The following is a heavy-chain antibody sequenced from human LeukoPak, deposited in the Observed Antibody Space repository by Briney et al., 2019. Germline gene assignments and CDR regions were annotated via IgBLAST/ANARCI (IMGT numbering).Heavy chain of an antibody. D-gene: IGHD3-22*01. V-gene: IGHV4-39*01. J-gene: IGHJ6*03. Sequence: SETLSLTCTVSGGSISSRGYYWGWIRQPPGKGLEWIGSIYYGGNTYYNPSLKSRVTISVDTSKNQFSLKLSSVTAADTAVYYCARHRAYDSSGYYLYYYYYMGVWGKGTTVTISS. CDR3: ARHRAYDSSGYYLYYYYYMGV. CDR2: IYYGGNT. CDR1: GGSISSRGYY.